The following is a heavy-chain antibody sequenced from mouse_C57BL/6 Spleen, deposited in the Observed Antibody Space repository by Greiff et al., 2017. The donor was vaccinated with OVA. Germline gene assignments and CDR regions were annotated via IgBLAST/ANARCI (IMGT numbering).Heavy chain of an antibody. CDR1: GYTFTDYY. CDR3: AGLRDAMDY. CDR2: INPNNGGT. J-gene: IGHJ4*01. Sequence: VQLQQSGPELVKPGASVKISCKASGYTFTDYYMNWVKQSHGKSLEWIGDINPNNGGTSYNQKFKGKATLTVDKSSSTAYMELRSLTSEDSAVYYCAGLRDAMDYWGQGTSVTVSS. V-gene: IGHV1-26*01. D-gene: IGHD2-4*01.